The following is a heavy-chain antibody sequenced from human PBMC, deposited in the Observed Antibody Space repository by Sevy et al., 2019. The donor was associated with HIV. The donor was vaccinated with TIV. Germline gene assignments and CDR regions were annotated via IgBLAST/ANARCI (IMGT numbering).Heavy chain of an antibody. D-gene: IGHD5-18*01. CDR3: AKGTAMVSAY. V-gene: IGHV3-30*18. Sequence: GGYLRLSCAASGFTFSSYGMHWVRQAPGKGLEWVAVISYDGSNKYYADSVKGRFTISRDNSKNTLYLQMNSMRAEDTAVYYCAKGTAMVSAYWGQGTLVTVSS. J-gene: IGHJ4*02. CDR2: ISYDGSNK. CDR1: GFTFSSYG.